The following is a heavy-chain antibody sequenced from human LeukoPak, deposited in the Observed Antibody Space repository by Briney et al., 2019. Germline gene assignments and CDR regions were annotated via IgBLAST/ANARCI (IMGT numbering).Heavy chain of an antibody. Sequence: GGSLRLSCVASGLTVSSNYMTWVRQAPGKGLEWVSIIYSAGTTYYADSVKDRFTISRDSYKNTVSLQMNNLRAEDTAVYYCARVGITVPGNDYWGQGNLVTVSS. CDR2: IYSAGTT. CDR1: GLTVSSNY. V-gene: IGHV3-53*01. J-gene: IGHJ4*02. D-gene: IGHD6-19*01. CDR3: ARVGITVPGNDY.